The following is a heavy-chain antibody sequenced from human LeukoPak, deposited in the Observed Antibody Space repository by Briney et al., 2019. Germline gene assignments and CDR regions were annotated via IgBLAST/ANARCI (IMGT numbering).Heavy chain of an antibody. J-gene: IGHJ4*02. V-gene: IGHV3-23*01. CDR3: AKDLHDSWAVDY. CDR1: GFTFSSYG. CDR2: IGVGGDT. D-gene: IGHD3-3*01. Sequence: GGSLRLSCAASGFTFSSYGMSWVRQAPGKGLEWVSHIGVGGDTDFADSVKGRFTISRDNSKKTLYLQMNSLTADDTALYYCAKDLHDSWAVDYWGLGILVTVSS.